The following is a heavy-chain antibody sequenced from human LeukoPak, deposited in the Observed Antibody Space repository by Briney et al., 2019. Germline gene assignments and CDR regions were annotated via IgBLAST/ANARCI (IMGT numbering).Heavy chain of an antibody. J-gene: IGHJ5*02. CDR2: IYFGGST. D-gene: IGHD3-10*01. Sequence: PSETLSLTCTVSGGSITDISSYWGWIRRPPGKGLEWIGRIYFGGSTLYNLSLKNRVTISVDTSKNRFSLRLSSVTAADTAVYYCARVPIITFLNWFDPWGQGTLVTVSS. CDR3: ARVPIITFLNWFDP. V-gene: IGHV4-39*01. CDR1: GGSITDISSY.